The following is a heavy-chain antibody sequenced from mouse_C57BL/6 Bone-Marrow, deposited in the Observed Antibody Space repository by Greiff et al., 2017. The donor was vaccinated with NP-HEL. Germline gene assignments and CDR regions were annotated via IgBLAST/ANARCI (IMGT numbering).Heavy chain of an antibody. CDR3: ARAGTVVDD. V-gene: IGHV1-55*01. Sequence: VQLQQPGAELVKPGASVKMSCKASGYNFTSYWITWVKQRPGQGLAWLGDIYPGSGSTHYNEKFKSKATLTVDTSSSTAYMQLSSLTSEDSSVDDCARAGTVVDDWGQGTTLTVSS. CDR1: GYNFTSYW. CDR2: IYPGSGST. J-gene: IGHJ2*01. D-gene: IGHD1-1*01.